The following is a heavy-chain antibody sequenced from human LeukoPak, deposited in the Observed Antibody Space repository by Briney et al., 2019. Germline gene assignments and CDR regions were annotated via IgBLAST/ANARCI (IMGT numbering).Heavy chain of an antibody. CDR1: GFTFSRYW. V-gene: IGHV3-7*05. D-gene: IGHD2-2*01. CDR3: ARDNRDIVVVTAAMGDYYYYGMDV. J-gene: IGHJ6*02. Sequence: GGSLGLSCAASGFTFSRYWMNWVRQAPGKGLEWVANIKEDGSEKYYVDSVKGRFTISRDNAKNSLYLQMNSLRAEDTAVYHCARDNRDIVVVTAAMGDYYYYGMDVWGQGTTVIVSS. CDR2: IKEDGSEK.